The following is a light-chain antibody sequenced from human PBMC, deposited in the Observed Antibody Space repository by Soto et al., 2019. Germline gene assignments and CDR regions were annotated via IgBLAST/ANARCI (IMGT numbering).Light chain of an antibody. V-gene: IGLV2-14*03. CDR3: SSYTAITTTRV. CDR1: SSDVGGYNY. Sequence: QSALTQPASVSGSPGQSITISCTGTSSDVGGYNYVSWYQQHPGKAPQLMIYDVSSRPSGVSLRFSGSKSGNTASLTISGLQAEDEVYYFCSSYTAITTTRVFGGGTQLTVL. J-gene: IGLJ2*01. CDR2: DVS.